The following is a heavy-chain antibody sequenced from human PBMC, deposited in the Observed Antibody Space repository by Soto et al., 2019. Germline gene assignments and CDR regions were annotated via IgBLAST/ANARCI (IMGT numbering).Heavy chain of an antibody. Sequence: GSLRLSCAASGFTFSNYWMHWVRQAPGKGLVWVSSINSDGSITNDADSVKGRFTISRDNPKKTLYLQMNSLRVEETAVYYCARGYYYDSSGYLVDYWGQGTLVTVSS. CDR3: ARGYYYDSSGYLVDY. CDR2: INSDGSIT. D-gene: IGHD3-22*01. CDR1: GFTFSNYW. V-gene: IGHV3-74*01. J-gene: IGHJ4*02.